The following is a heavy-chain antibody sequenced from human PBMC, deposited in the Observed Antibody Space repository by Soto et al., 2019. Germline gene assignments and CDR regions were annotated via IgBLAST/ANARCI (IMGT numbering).Heavy chain of an antibody. CDR3: ATDLPGGEDNHYGMDV. V-gene: IGHV3-48*03. Sequence: PGGSLRLSCAASGFTFSSYAITWVRQAPGKGLEWISYISANGSPTHYADSVRGRFTISRDTSKNTLNLQMNSLRVEDTATYYCATDLPGGEDNHYGMDVWGQGTTVIVSS. CDR2: ISANGSPT. J-gene: IGHJ6*02. CDR1: GFTFSSYA. D-gene: IGHD2-21*01.